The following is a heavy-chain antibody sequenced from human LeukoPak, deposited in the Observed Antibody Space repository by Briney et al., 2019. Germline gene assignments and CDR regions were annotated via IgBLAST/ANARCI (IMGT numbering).Heavy chain of an antibody. CDR1: GFTFSSYS. CDR3: GGYCSSTSCYTLDYYYYGMDV. J-gene: IGHJ6*02. D-gene: IGHD2-2*02. CDR2: ISSSSSTI. V-gene: IGHV3-48*02. Sequence: GGSLRLSCAASGFTFSSYSMNWVRQAPGKGLEWVSYISSSSSTIYYADSVKGRFTISRDNAKNSLYLQMNSLRDEDTAVYYCGGYCSSTSCYTLDYYYYGMDVWGQGTTVTVSS.